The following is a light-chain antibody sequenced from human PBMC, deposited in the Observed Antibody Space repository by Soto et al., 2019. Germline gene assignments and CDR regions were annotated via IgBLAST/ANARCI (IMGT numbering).Light chain of an antibody. CDR2: EVT. Sequence: QSALTQPASVSGSPGQSITISCTGTSSDIGAYNHVSWYQQYPGQAPTLMIYEVTNRPSGVSSRFSGSKSGNTASLPISGLQAEDEGDYYCSSYTTSDTWVFGGGTKLTVL. CDR3: SSYTTSDTWV. CDR1: SSDIGAYNH. J-gene: IGLJ3*02. V-gene: IGLV2-14*01.